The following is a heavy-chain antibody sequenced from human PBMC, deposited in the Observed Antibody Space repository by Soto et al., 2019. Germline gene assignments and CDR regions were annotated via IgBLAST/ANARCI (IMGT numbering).Heavy chain of an antibody. CDR1: GFTFSSYS. CDR2: ISSSSSYI. CDR3: ASIFGGGLNYYYYGMDV. J-gene: IGHJ6*02. Sequence: GGSLRLSCAASGFTFSSYSMNWVRQAPGKGLEWVSSISSSSSYIYYADSVKGRFTISRDNAKNSLYLQMNSLRAEDTAVYYCASIFGGGLNYYYYGMDVWGQGTTVTVSS. V-gene: IGHV3-21*01. D-gene: IGHD3-16*01.